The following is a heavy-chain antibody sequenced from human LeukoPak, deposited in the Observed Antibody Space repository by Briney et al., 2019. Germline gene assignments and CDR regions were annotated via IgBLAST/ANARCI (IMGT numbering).Heavy chain of an antibody. CDR1: GGSVSSYY. J-gene: IGHJ3*02. D-gene: IGHD3-3*01. CDR2: IYYSGST. CDR3: ARGGVGVATRGNAFDI. Sequence: SETLSLTCTVSGGSVSSYYWSWIRQPPGKGLEWIGYIYYSGSTNYNPSLKSRVTISEDTSKNQVSLKLSSVTAADTAVYYCARGGVGVATRGNAFDIWGQGTMVTVSS. V-gene: IGHV4-59*02.